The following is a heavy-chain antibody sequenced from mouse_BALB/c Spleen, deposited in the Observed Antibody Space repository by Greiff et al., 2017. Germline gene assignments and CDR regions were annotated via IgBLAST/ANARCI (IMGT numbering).Heavy chain of an antibody. Sequence: VQLQESGAELARPGASVKLSCKASGYTFTSYWMQWVKQRPGQGLEWIGAIYPGDGDTRYTQKFKGKATLIADKSSSTAYMQLSSLASEDSAVYYCARDGNYPWFAYWGQGTLVTVSA. V-gene: IGHV1-87*01. J-gene: IGHJ3*01. CDR1: GYTFTSYW. CDR3: ARDGNYPWFAY. D-gene: IGHD2-1*01. CDR2: IYPGDGDT.